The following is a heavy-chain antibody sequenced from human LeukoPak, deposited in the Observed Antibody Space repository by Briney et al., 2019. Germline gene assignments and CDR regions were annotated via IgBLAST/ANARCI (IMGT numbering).Heavy chain of an antibody. V-gene: IGHV4-39*01. J-gene: IGHJ4*02. CDR2: IYYSGST. D-gene: IGHD5-12*01. CDR3: ARLDSGYDGGVDY. CDR1: GGSISSSSYY. Sequence: SETLSLTCTVSGGSISSSSYYWGWLRQPPGKGLGWVGSIYYSGSTYYNPSLKSRVTISVDTSKNQFSLKLSSVTAADTAVYYCARLDSGYDGGVDYWGQGTLVTVSS.